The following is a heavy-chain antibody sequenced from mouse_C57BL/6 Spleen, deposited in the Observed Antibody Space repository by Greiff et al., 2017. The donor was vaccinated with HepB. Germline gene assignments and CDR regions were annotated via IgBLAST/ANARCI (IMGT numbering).Heavy chain of an antibody. Sequence: QVHVKQPGTELVKPGASVKLSCKASGYTFTSYWMHWVKQRPGQGLEWIGNINPSNGGTNYNEKFKSKATLTVDKSSSTAYMQLSSLTSEDSAVYYCARYRTTVSNWYFDVWGTGTTVTVSS. J-gene: IGHJ1*03. V-gene: IGHV1-53*01. CDR3: ARYRTTVSNWYFDV. D-gene: IGHD1-1*01. CDR2: INPSNGGT. CDR1: GYTFTSYW.